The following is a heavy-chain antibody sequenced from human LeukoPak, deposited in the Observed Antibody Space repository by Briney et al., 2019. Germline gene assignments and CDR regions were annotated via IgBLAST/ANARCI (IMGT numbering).Heavy chain of an antibody. Sequence: SETLSLTRTVSGGSISSYYWSWIRQPAGKGLEWIGRIYTSGSTNYNPSLKSRVTMSVDTSKNQFSLKLSSVTAADTAVYYCARDLHPSGSGWFDPWGQGTLVTVSS. J-gene: IGHJ5*02. D-gene: IGHD3-10*01. CDR3: ARDLHPSGSGWFDP. V-gene: IGHV4-4*07. CDR2: IYTSGST. CDR1: GGSISSYY.